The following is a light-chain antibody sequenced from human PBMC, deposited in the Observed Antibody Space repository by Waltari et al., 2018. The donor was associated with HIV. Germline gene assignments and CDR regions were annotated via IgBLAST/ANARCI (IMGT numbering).Light chain of an antibody. CDR2: VDAGGGIY. CDR3: ETWDSSTWV. CDR1: SGHSGYF. J-gene: IGLJ3*02. V-gene: IGLV4-60*02. Sequence: QPVVTQSSSASASLGSSVKLTCTLSSGHSGYFIAWHQHKPGKAPRYLMKVDAGGGIYNEGTGVPGRFSGSSSGADRYLIISNLQFEDEGDYYCETWDSSTWVFGGGTKLTVL.